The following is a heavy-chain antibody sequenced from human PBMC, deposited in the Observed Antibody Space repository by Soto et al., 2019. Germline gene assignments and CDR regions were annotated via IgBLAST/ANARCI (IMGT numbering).Heavy chain of an antibody. CDR3: ARISGLPVDFDF. CDR2: SFNSGST. J-gene: IGHJ4*02. CDR1: GVSINSHY. D-gene: IGHD3-10*01. Sequence: QVKLQESGPGLVKASETLSLTCTVSGVSINSHYWSWIRQPPGKGLEWIGFSFNSGSTKYNASLQSRAIISVDTSKNQFSLKLKSVNAADTAVYYCARISGLPVDFDFWGQGTLVTVSS. V-gene: IGHV4-59*11.